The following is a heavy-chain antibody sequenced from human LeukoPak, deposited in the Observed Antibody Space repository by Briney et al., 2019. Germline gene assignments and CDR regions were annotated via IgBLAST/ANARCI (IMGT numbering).Heavy chain of an antibody. J-gene: IGHJ6*02. CDR3: ATSGELVLVGDYGMDV. D-gene: IGHD3-10*01. V-gene: IGHV3-21*01. CDR2: ISRSSSYI. Sequence: GGSLRLSCAASGFTFSSYGMNWVRQAPGKGLEWVSSISRSSSYIYYADSMKGRFTISRDNAKNSLYLQMNSLRAEDTAVYYCATSGELVLVGDYGMDVWGQGTTVTVSS. CDR1: GFTFSSYG.